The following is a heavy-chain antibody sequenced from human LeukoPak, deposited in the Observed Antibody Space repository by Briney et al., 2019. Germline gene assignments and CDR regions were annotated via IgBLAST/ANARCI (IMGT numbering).Heavy chain of an antibody. J-gene: IGHJ4*02. CDR1: GYTFTSYG. D-gene: IGHD3-3*01. Sequence: ASVKVSCKASGYTFTSYGISWVRQAPGQGLEWMGWISAYDGNTNYAQKLQGRVTMTRNTSISTAYMELSSLRSEDTAVYYCARGRSRRRYDFWSGYPWGQGTLVTVSS. CDR3: ARGRSRRRYDFWSGYP. V-gene: IGHV1-18*01. CDR2: ISAYDGNT.